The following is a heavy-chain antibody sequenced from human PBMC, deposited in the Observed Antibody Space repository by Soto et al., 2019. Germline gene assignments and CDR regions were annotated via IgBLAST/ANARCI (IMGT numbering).Heavy chain of an antibody. CDR3: ARETDSGSYYTFDI. CDR1: GGSISSYY. D-gene: IGHD1-26*01. Sequence: QVQLQESGPGLVKPSETLSLTCTVSGGSISSYYWSWIRQPPGKGLEWIGNIHNSGSTNYKPSLKCRVTISVDTSKNQFSLKLSSVTAADTAVYYCARETDSGSYYTFDIWGQGTMVTVSS. J-gene: IGHJ3*02. V-gene: IGHV4-59*01. CDR2: IHNSGST.